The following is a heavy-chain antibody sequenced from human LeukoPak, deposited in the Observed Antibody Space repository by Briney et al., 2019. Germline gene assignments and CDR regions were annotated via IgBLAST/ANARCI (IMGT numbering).Heavy chain of an antibody. J-gene: IGHJ4*02. D-gene: IGHD3-10*01. V-gene: IGHV3-7*01. CDR3: AKDQYSYDLGNPPGTGGPDY. Sequence: PGGSLRLSCAASGFTFSSYWMSWVRQAPGKGLEWVANIKQDGSEKYHVDSVKGRFTISRDNAKNSLYLQMNSLRAEDTAVYYCAKDQYSYDLGNPPGTGGPDYWGQGTLVTVSS. CDR1: GFTFSSYW. CDR2: IKQDGSEK.